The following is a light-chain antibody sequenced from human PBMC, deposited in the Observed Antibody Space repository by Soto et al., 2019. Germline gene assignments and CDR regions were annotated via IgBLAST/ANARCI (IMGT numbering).Light chain of an antibody. CDR3: QQYGSSSIT. CDR1: QNIINY. CDR2: GAS. Sequence: EIVLTQSPATLSVSPGERATLSCRASQNIINYLAWYQQKPGQAPRLLIYGASSRATGIPDRFSGSGSGTDFTLTISRLEPEDFAVYYCQQYGSSSITFGQGTRLEIK. J-gene: IGKJ5*01. V-gene: IGKV3-20*01.